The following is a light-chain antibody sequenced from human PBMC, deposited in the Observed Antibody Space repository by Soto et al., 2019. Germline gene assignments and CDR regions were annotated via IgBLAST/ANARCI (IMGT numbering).Light chain of an antibody. CDR2: EVS. Sequence: QSALTQPASVSGSPGQSITISGTGTSSDVGSYNLISWYQQYPDKAPKLMIYEVSKRPSGVSNRFSGSKSGNTASLTISGLQAEDEADYYCCSYAGSSTFYVFGSGTKVTVL. V-gene: IGLV2-23*02. J-gene: IGLJ1*01. CDR1: SSDVGSYNL. CDR3: CSYAGSSTFYV.